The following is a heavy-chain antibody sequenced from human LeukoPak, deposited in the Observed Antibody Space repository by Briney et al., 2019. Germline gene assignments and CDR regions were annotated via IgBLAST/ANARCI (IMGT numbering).Heavy chain of an antibody. CDR3: ARDRYFYDSSGYYYFDY. D-gene: IGHD3-22*01. Sequence: LGSLSLTCTVSSVSVSSYYWSWISQPSGKRLEWIGRIQTSGSSNYNPSFGIRVTMSVDTSNNQLCQKLSSVTAADTGVYYCARDRYFYDSSGYYYFDYCGQGTLVTVSS. J-gene: IGHJ4*02. CDR1: SVSVSSYY. V-gene: IGHV4-4*07. CDR2: IQTSGSS.